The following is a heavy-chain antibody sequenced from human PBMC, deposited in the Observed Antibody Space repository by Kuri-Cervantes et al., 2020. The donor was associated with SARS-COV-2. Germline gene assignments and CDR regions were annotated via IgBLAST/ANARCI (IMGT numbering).Heavy chain of an antibody. D-gene: IGHD2-2*01. CDR2: TYYRSKWYN. J-gene: IGHJ1*01. CDR1: GDSVSSNSAA. CDR3: ARGLGGYCSSTSCIAEYFQH. Sequence: LRLSCAISGDSVSSNSAAWNWIRQSPSRGLEWLGRTYYRSKWYNDYAVSVKSRITINPDTSKNQFSLQLNSVTPEDTAVYYCARGLGGYCSSTSCIAEYFQHWGQGTLVTVSS. V-gene: IGHV6-1*01.